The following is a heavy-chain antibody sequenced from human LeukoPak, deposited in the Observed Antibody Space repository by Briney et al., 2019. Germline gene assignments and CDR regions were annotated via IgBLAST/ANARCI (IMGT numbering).Heavy chain of an antibody. CDR2: ISGSGGST. V-gene: IGHV3-23*01. Sequence: PGGSLRLSCAASGFTFSSYAMSWVRQAPGKGLEWVSAISGSGGSTYYADSVKGRFTISRDDSKKRLYLEMNSLRAEDTGIYYCAKIRGTYSGLDWGQGTLVTVSS. CDR1: GFTFSSYA. J-gene: IGHJ4*02. D-gene: IGHD3-10*01. CDR3: AKIRGTYSGLD.